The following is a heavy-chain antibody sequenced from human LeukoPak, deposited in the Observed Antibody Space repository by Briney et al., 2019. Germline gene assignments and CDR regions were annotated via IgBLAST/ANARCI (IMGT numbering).Heavy chain of an antibody. D-gene: IGHD6-19*01. CDR1: GFTFSSYS. CDR2: ISSSSSYI. Sequence: GGSLRLSCAASGFTFSSYSMNWVRQAPGKGLEWVSFISSSSSYIYYADSVKGRFTISRDNAKNSLYLQMNSLRAEDTAVYYCARVGSSGWSPNWFDPWGQGTLVTVSS. V-gene: IGHV3-21*01. J-gene: IGHJ5*02. CDR3: ARVGSSGWSPNWFDP.